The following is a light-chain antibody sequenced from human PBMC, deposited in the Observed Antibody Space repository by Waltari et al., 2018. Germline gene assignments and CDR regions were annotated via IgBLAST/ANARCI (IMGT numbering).Light chain of an antibody. J-gene: IGKJ1*01. CDR3: QHYVRLPAT. Sequence: EVVLTQSPGTLSLSPGERATLSCRASQSVSRALAWYHQKPGQAPRLLIYGASIRATGIPDRFSGSGSGTDFSLTISRLEPADSAMYYCQHYVRLPATFGQGTKVEIK. CDR1: QSVSRA. V-gene: IGKV3-20*01. CDR2: GAS.